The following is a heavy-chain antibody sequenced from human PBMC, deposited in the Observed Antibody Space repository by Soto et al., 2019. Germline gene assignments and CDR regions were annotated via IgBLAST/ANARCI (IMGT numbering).Heavy chain of an antibody. CDR3: VSVAAASAFDT. Sequence: PTQTHSLRCVISGDRDPGSSASWDWIRQSPSRGLEWLGRTYYRSKWYNDYAVSVKSRIMIKADISKNQFFLQLNAVTPEDPAVYFCVSVAAASAFDTWAQEKMLPVSS. V-gene: IGHV6-1*01. CDR2: TYYRSKWYN. J-gene: IGHJ3*02. D-gene: IGHD6-13*01. CDR1: GDRDPGSSAS.